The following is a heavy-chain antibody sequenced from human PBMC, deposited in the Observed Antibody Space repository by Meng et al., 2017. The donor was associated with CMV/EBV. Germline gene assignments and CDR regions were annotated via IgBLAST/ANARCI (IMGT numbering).Heavy chain of an antibody. CDR1: GFTFSSYW. V-gene: IGHV3-7*01. CDR3: SGDRGASVVAAARGYFYYGMDV. J-gene: IGHJ6*02. Sequence: GESLKISCAASGFTFSSYWMSWVRQAPGKGLEWVANIKQDGSEKYYVDSVKGRVTISRDNSKNTVYLQMNSLRADDTAVYYCSGDRGASVVAAARGYFYYGMDVWGQGTTVTVSS. D-gene: IGHD2-15*01. CDR2: IKQDGSEK.